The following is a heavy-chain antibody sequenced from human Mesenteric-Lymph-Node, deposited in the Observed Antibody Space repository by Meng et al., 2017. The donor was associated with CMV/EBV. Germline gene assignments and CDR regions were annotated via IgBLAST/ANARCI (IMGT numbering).Heavy chain of an antibody. Sequence: SVKVSCKASGYTFTGYYMHWVRQAPGQGLEWMGGIIPILGIANYAQKFQGRVTITADKSTSTAYMELSSLRSEDTAVYYCAGIPPWTRDDYWGQGTLVTVSS. CDR3: AGIPPWTRDDY. CDR1: GYTFTGYY. V-gene: IGHV1-69*10. CDR2: IIPILGIA. D-gene: IGHD3/OR15-3a*01. J-gene: IGHJ4*02.